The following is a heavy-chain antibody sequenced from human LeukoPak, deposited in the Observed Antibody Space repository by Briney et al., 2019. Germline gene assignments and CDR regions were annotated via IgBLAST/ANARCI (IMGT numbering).Heavy chain of an antibody. Sequence: PSETLSLTCAVYGGSFSGYYWSWIRQPPGKGLEWIGEINHSGSTNYNPSLKSRVTISVDTSKNQFSLKLSSVTAADTAVYYCARKGPQLWLSFDYWGQGTLVTVSS. J-gene: IGHJ4*02. D-gene: IGHD5-18*01. CDR1: GGSFSGYY. CDR2: INHSGST. CDR3: ARKGPQLWLSFDY. V-gene: IGHV4-34*01.